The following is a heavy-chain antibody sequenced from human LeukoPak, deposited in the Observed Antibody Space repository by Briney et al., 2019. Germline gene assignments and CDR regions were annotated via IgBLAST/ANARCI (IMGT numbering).Heavy chain of an antibody. D-gene: IGHD2/OR15-2a*01. CDR1: GGSISSYC. CDR2: ISDIGSI. CDR3: AGHHPRNTVDF. J-gene: IGHJ4*02. Sequence: SETLSLTCTVSGGSISSYCWSWIRQPPGKGLEWIAYISDIGSINYIPSLKSRVTISLDTSKNQFSLKLSSVTAADTAVYYCAGHHPRNTVDFWGQGTLVTVSS. V-gene: IGHV4-59*08.